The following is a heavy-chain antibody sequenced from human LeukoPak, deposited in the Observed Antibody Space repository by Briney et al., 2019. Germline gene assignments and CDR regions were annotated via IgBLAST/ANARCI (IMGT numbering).Heavy chain of an antibody. CDR3: ARAGDILTGYFRGAFDI. D-gene: IGHD3-9*01. J-gene: IGHJ3*02. CDR2: INPNSGGT. V-gene: IGHV1-2*02. CDR1: GYTFTGYY. Sequence: ASVKVSCKASGYTFTGYYMHWVRQAPGQGLEWMGWINPNSGGTNYAQKFQGRVTMTRDTSISAAYMELSRLRSDDTAVYYCARAGDILTGYFRGAFDIWGQGTMVTVSS.